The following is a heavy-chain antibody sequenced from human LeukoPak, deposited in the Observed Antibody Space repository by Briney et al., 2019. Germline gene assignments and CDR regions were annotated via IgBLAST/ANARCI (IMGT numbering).Heavy chain of an antibody. V-gene: IGHV3-30*04. J-gene: IGHJ3*02. CDR3: ARKRSPGAFDI. CDR1: GFTFSSSA. Sequence: GRSLRLSCAASGFTFSSSAFHWVRQAPGKGLEWVAVMSYDGGNKYYADSVKGRFTISRDNAKNSLYLQMNSLRAEDTAVYYCARKRSPGAFDIWGQGTMVTVSS. CDR2: MSYDGGNK.